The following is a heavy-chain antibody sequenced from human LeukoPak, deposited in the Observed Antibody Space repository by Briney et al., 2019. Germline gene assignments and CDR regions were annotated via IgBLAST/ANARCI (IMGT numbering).Heavy chain of an antibody. CDR3: AKDHRGYCSGRNCYSHY. D-gene: IGHD2-15*01. CDR1: GFTFTNYG. CDR2: IRYDGNYK. J-gene: IGHJ4*02. Sequence: PGGSLRLSCAASGFTFTNYGMHWLRQAPGEGLEWVAFIRYDGNYKFFADSVKGRFAISRDNSNSTVFLQMNSLRAEDTAVYYCAKDHRGYCSGRNCYSHYWGQGTLVTVSS. V-gene: IGHV3-30*02.